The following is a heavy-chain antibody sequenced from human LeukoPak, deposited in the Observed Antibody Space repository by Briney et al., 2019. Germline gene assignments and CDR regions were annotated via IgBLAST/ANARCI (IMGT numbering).Heavy chain of an antibody. CDR3: ARDRVGSGWPRPYYFEV. CDR2: INPNTGAT. V-gene: IGHV1-2*02. J-gene: IGHJ4*02. Sequence: ASVKVSCKASGYTLTGYYLHWVRQAPGQGLVWMGWINPNTGATHSAQKFQGRITMTRDTSISTAYMDLSRLRSDDTAVYYCARDRVGSGWPRPYYFEVWGQGTLVTVSS. CDR1: GYTLTGYY. D-gene: IGHD6-19*01.